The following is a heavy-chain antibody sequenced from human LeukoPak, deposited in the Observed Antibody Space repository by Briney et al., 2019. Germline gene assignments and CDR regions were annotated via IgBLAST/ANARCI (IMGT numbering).Heavy chain of an antibody. CDR2: TSAYNGIT. V-gene: IGHV1-18*01. CDR3: ARVHGDYPAGMDV. J-gene: IGHJ6*03. Sequence: GASVKVSCKTSGYGFNSYGISWVRQAPGQGLEWLGWTSAYNGITTYAQSLQGRVTNTTNTFTTTVFMELRSLTSDDTAVYFCARVHGDYPAGMDVWGKGTTVIVS. CDR1: GYGFNSYG. D-gene: IGHD4-17*01.